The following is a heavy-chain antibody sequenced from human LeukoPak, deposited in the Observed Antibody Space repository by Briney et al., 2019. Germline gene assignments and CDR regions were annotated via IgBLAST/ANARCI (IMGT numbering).Heavy chain of an antibody. J-gene: IGHJ4*02. V-gene: IGHV4-34*01. Sequence: PSETLSLTCAVYGGSFSGYYWSWIRQPPGKGLEWIGEINHSGSTNYNPSLESRVTISVDTSKNQFSLKLSPVTAADTAVYYCARDSWTKLDYWSQGTLVTVSS. CDR1: GGSFSGYY. CDR3: ARDSWTKLDY. D-gene: IGHD6-13*01. CDR2: INHSGST.